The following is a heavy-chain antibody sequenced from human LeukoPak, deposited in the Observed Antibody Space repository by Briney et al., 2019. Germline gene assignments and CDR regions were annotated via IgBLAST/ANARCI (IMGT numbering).Heavy chain of an antibody. CDR1: GGSFSGYY. CDR2: VNHSGST. D-gene: IGHD2-2*01. CDR3: ARGLGPLGYCSSTSCPHAFDI. Sequence: PSETLSLTCAVYGGSFSGYYWSWIRQPPGKGLEWIGEVNHSGSTNYNPSLKSRVTISVDTSKNQFSLKLSSVTAADTAVYCCARGLGPLGYCSSTSCPHAFDIWGQGTMVTVSS. J-gene: IGHJ3*02. V-gene: IGHV4-34*01.